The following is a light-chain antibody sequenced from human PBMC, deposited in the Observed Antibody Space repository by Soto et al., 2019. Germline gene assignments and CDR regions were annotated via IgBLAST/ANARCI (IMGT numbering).Light chain of an antibody. Sequence: EVVMTQSPATLSVSPGERVTLSCRSSQSVADNLAWFQQKPGQGPRLLIYGASSRATGIPDRFSGSGSGTDFTLTISRLAPEDFAVYYCQQYGTSPQTFGQGTKVDI. CDR3: QQYGTSPQT. CDR2: GAS. CDR1: QSVADN. V-gene: IGKV3-20*01. J-gene: IGKJ1*01.